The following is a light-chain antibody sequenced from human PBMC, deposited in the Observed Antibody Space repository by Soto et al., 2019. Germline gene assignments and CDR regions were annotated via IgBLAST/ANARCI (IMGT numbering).Light chain of an antibody. CDR1: SSNIGAGYD. CDR2: GNS. CDR3: QSYGSSLSGVV. V-gene: IGLV1-40*01. J-gene: IGLJ2*01. Sequence: QSVLTQPPSVYGAPGQRVTISCTGSSSNIGAGYDVHWYQQLPGTAPKLLIYGNSNRPSGVPDRFSGSKSGTSASLAITGLQAEDEADYYCQSYGSSLSGVVFGGGTKLTVL.